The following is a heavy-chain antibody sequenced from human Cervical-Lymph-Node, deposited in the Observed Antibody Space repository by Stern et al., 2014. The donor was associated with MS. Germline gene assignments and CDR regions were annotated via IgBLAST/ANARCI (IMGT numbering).Heavy chain of an antibody. CDR2: VTGSGGST. J-gene: IGHJ4*02. V-gene: IGHV3-23*04. CDR1: GFTFTTYA. D-gene: IGHD4-23*01. CDR3: ATVGRWQGFES. Sequence: EVQLVESGGGLVQPGGSLRLSCAASGFTFTTYAMSWVRQAPGKGLDWVSTVTGSGGSTFYADSVKGRFTISRDNSRNTLHLQIDNMRAEDTAIYYCATVGRWQGFESWGQGTLLTVSS.